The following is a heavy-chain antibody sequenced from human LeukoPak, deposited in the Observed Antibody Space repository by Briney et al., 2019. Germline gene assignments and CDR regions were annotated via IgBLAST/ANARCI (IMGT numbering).Heavy chain of an antibody. CDR3: ARDQRDGYNYLRYFDL. Sequence: GGSLRLSCAASGFTFSDYYMTWIRQAPGKGLEWVSYISNSGSTTYHADSVKGRFTISRDNAKNSLYLQMNSLRAEDTAIYYCARDQRDGYNYLRYFDLWGRGTLVTVSS. CDR1: GFTFSDYY. CDR2: ISNSGSTT. V-gene: IGHV3-11*04. D-gene: IGHD5-24*01. J-gene: IGHJ2*01.